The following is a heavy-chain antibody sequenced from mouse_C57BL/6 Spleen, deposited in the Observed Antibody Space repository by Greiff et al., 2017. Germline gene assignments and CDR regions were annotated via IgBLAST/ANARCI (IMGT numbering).Heavy chain of an antibody. CDR1: GYTFTSYW. J-gene: IGHJ2*01. CDR3: AREGTTDYFDY. V-gene: IGHV1-52*01. CDR2: IDPSDSET. Sequence: QVQLQQPGAELVRPGSSVKLSCKASGYTFTSYWMHWVKQRPIQGLEWIGNIDPSDSETNYNQKFKDKATLTVDKSSSTAYMQLSSLTSEDSAVYYCAREGTTDYFDYWGQGTTLTVSS. D-gene: IGHD1-1*01.